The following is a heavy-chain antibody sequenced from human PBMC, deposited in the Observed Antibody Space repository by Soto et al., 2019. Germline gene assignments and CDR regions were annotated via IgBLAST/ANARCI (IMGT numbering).Heavy chain of an antibody. D-gene: IGHD3-10*01. J-gene: IGHJ5*02. CDR1: GFSFDTYA. CDR2: ISGSGGKA. Sequence: EVQLLESGGGLVQPGGSLRLSCAASGFSFDTYAMSRFTMSWVRQAPGKGLEWVSSISGSGGKAYYADSVKGRFTISRDNSKNTLHLQMSRLRAEDTAVYYCARGPEGFHPLSNNWFDPWGQGTPVTVSS. CDR3: ARGPEGFHPLSNNWFDP. V-gene: IGHV3-23*01.